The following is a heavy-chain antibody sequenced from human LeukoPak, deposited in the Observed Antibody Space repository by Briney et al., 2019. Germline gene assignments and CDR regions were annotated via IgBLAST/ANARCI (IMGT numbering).Heavy chain of an antibody. CDR2: IYYSGST. CDR3: ASGGVYSSPSKALLD. J-gene: IGHJ4*02. D-gene: IGHD6-6*01. Sequence: SETLSLTCTVSGGSISSSSYYWGWIRQPPGKGLEWIGSIYYSGSTYYNPSLKSRVTISVDTSKNQFSLKLSSVTAADTAVYYCASGGVYSSPSKALLDWGQGTLVTVSS. CDR1: GGSISSSSYY. V-gene: IGHV4-39*01.